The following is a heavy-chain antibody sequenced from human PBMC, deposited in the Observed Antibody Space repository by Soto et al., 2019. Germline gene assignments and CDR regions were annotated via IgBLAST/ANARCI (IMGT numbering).Heavy chain of an antibody. CDR1: GNTFTNYY. V-gene: IGHV1-46*01. D-gene: IGHD2-21*02. CDR3: ARGGHVVVVTAAFDC. J-gene: IGHJ4*02. Sequence: QVQLMQSGAEVKKPGASVKVSCKASGNTFTNYYIHWVRQAPGQGLEWMGTINPSGGHTTYSQNFLGRVTMTRDASTSTLYMELTRLTSDDPAVYYCARGGHVVVVTAAFDCWGQGTIVTVSS. CDR2: INPSGGHT.